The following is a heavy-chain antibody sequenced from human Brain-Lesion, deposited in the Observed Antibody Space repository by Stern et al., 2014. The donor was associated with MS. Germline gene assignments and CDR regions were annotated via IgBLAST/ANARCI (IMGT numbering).Heavy chain of an antibody. CDR2: INPSSGGT. CDR1: GYTFTGYY. Sequence: VQLVESGAEVKKPGASVKVSCKASGYTFTGYYMYWVRQAPGQGLEWMGGINPSSGGTLYAQKFQGRVTMTRDTSITTAYMELSRLRSDDTAVYYCARGFYGSGRPQKGMDVWGQGTTVTVSS. J-gene: IGHJ6*02. D-gene: IGHD3-10*01. V-gene: IGHV1-2*02. CDR3: ARGFYGSGRPQKGMDV.